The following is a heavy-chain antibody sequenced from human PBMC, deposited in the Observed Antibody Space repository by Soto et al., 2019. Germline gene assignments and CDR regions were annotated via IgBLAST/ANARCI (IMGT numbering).Heavy chain of an antibody. CDR1: GYTFTSYY. CDR3: AREGGGVGGFGRHAPCNCFAP. D-gene: IGHD3-16*01. Sequence: QVQLVQSGAEVKKPGASVKVSCKASGYTFTSYYMHWVRQAPGQGLEWMGIINPSGGSTSYAQKFQSIVIMSRDTSTSTVYMKLSSLGSEDTAVYYFAREGGGVGGFGRHAPCNCFAPWGQGTLVTVSS. CDR2: INPSGGST. V-gene: IGHV1-46*01. J-gene: IGHJ5*02.